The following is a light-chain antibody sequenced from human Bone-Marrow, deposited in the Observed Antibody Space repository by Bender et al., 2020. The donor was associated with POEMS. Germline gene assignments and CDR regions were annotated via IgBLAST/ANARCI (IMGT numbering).Light chain of an antibody. Sequence: QSALTQPASVSGSPGQSITISCTGTSNDIGGYNYVSWYQQHPGKAPKLMIYDVTRRPSGVPDRFSGSKSGTSASLAITGLQSDDEADYYCAAWDDSLNGPVFGTGTKVTVL. CDR1: SNDIGGYNY. J-gene: IGLJ1*01. V-gene: IGLV2-14*01. CDR3: AAWDDSLNGPV. CDR2: DVT.